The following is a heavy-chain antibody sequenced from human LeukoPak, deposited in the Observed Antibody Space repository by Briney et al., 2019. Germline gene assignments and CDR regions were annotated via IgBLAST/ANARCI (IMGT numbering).Heavy chain of an antibody. CDR3: ARGQYFDF. V-gene: IGHV1-18*01. Sequence: ASVKVSCKASGYALTSYSISWVRQAPGQGLEWMGWISAYNGNTDLAQKLQGRVTMTTDTSTSTAYMELRSLRSDDTAVYYCARGQYFDFWGQGALVTVSS. CDR2: ISAYNGNT. CDR1: GYALTSYS. J-gene: IGHJ4*02.